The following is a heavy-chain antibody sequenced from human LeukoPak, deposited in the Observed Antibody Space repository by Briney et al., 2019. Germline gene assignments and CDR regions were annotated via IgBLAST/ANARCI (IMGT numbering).Heavy chain of an antibody. CDR3: ARGDTAIADDAFDI. CDR2: ISSNGGST. D-gene: IGHD5-18*01. CDR1: GFTFSSYA. Sequence: GGSLRLSCAASGFTFSSYAMHWVRQALGKGLEYVSAISSNGGSTYYANSVKGRFTISRDNSKNTLYLQMGSLRAEDMAVYYCARGDTAIADDAFDIWGQGTMVTVSS. V-gene: IGHV3-64*01. J-gene: IGHJ3*02.